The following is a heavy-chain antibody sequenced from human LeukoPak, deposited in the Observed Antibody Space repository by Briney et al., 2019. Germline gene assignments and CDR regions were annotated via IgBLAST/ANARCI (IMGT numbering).Heavy chain of an antibody. CDR1: GGSFSGYF. J-gene: IGHJ6*03. CDR2: INHSGST. CDR3: ARGNYDSSGYYYYYYMDV. D-gene: IGHD3-22*01. Sequence: SETLSLTCEVYGGSFSGYFWSWIRQPPGKGLEWIGEINHSGSTNYNPSLKSRVTISVDTSKNQFSLRLSSVTAADTAVYYCARGNYDSSGYYYYYYMDVWGKGTTVTVSS. V-gene: IGHV4-34*01.